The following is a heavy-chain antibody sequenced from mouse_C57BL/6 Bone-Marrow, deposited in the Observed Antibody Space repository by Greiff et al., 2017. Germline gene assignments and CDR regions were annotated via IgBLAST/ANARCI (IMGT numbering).Heavy chain of an antibody. D-gene: IGHD2-1*01. CDR3: ARDYYGNYVDY. CDR2: ISNGGGST. Sequence: EVMLVESGGGLVQPGGSLKLSCAASGFTFSDYYMYWVRQTPEKRLEWVAYISNGGGSTYYPDTVKGRFTISRDNAKNTLYLQMSRLKSEDTAMYYCARDYYGNYVDYWGQGTTLTVSS. J-gene: IGHJ2*01. CDR1: GFTFSDYY. V-gene: IGHV5-12*01.